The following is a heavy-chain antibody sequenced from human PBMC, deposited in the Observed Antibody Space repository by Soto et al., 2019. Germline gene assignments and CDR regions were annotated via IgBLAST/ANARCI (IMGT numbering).Heavy chain of an antibody. J-gene: IGHJ6*02. CDR3: ARDGTTVTDNNPNQYYYYYYGMDV. V-gene: IGHV4-38-2*02. D-gene: IGHD4-17*01. CDR1: GYPSTSGYY. Sequence: PPHTVSLTPAVPGYPSTSGYYWHWIRQPPGKGLDWIGSTYHSESTYYNPSLKSRVTISVDTSKDQFSLKLNSVTAADTAVYYCARDGTTVTDNNPNQYYYYYYGMDVWGQGTTVTVSS. CDR2: TYHSEST.